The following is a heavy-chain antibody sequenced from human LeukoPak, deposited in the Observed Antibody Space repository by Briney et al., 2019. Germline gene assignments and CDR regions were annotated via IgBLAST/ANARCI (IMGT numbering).Heavy chain of an antibody. V-gene: IGHV4-39*01. CDR3: ARRAPLGGGGY. D-gene: IGHD3-16*01. CDR2: IYYSGST. Sequence: SETLSLTCTVSGGSISSSSYYWGWIRQPPGKGLEWIGSIYYSGSTYYNPSLKSRVTISVDTSKNQFSLKLSSVTAADTAVYYCARRAPLGGGGYWGQGTLVTVSS. CDR1: GGSISSSSYY. J-gene: IGHJ4*02.